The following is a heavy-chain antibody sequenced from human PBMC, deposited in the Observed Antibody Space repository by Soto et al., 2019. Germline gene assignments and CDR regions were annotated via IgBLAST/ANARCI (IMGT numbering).Heavy chain of an antibody. CDR2: IYYSGST. V-gene: IGHV4-59*01. Sequence: PSETLSLTCTVSGGSISSYYWSWIRQPPGKGLEWIGYIYYSGSTNYNPSLKSRVTISVDTSKNQFSLKLSSVTAADTAVYYCARGSPASSLYYYYYYGMDVWGQGTTVTVSS. CDR3: ARGSPASSLYYYYYYGMDV. CDR1: GGSISSYY. J-gene: IGHJ6*02. D-gene: IGHD2-2*01.